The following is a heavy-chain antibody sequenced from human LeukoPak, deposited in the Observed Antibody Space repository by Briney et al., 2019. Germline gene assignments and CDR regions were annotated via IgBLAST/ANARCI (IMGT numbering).Heavy chain of an antibody. CDR3: ARHGPYYYDSSGYYLYAFDI. CDR2: IYPGDSDT. V-gene: IGHV5-51*01. D-gene: IGHD3-22*01. Sequence: PGESLKISCKGSGYSFTSYWIGWVRQMPGKGLEWMGIIYPGDSDTRYSPSFQGRVTISADKSISTAYLQWSSLKASDTAMYYCARHGPYYYDSSGYYLYAFDIWGQGTMVTVSS. CDR1: GYSFTSYW. J-gene: IGHJ3*02.